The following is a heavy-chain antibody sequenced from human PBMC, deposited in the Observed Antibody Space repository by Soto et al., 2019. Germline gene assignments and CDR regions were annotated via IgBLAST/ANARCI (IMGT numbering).Heavy chain of an antibody. CDR3: TAVSGWVTELSFLENWF. Sequence: GGSLRLSCAASGFTFSTYSMNWVRQAPGKGLEWVSYISSSSSTIFYTDSVKGRFTVSRDNAKNSLYLQMNSLRAEDTAIYYYTAVSGWVTELSFLENWF. J-gene: IGHJ5*01. D-gene: IGHD5-18*01. CDR1: GFTFSTYS. CDR2: ISSSSSTI. V-gene: IGHV3-48*01.